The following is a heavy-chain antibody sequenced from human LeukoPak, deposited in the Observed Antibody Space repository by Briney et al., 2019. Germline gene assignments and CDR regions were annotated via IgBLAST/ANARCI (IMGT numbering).Heavy chain of an antibody. J-gene: IGHJ4*02. CDR3: ARGRVTSSWYYFDY. D-gene: IGHD6-13*01. Sequence: AGGSLRLSCAASGFTFSSYWMHWVRQAPGKGLVWVSRINTDGSSPTYVDSVKGRFTISRDNAKNTLYLQINSLRAEDTAVYYCARGRVTSSWYYFDYWGQGDPVTVSS. CDR1: GFTFSSYW. V-gene: IGHV3-74*01. CDR2: INTDGSSP.